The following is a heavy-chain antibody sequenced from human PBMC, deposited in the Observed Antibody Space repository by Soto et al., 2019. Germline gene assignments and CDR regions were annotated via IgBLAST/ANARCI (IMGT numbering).Heavy chain of an antibody. D-gene: IGHD3-10*01. CDR3: GSPPGGGGY. J-gene: IGHJ4*02. V-gene: IGHV3-53*01. CDR2: IYSGGYT. Sequence: EVQLVESGGGLIQPGGSLRLSCAVSGFTVSNNYMSWVRQAPGKGLEGVSVIYSGGYTAYGDSVTGRFTISRDNSKNTLYPQINSGGPHDPPVYYCGSPPGGGGYWGQGTLVTVSS. CDR1: GFTVSNNY.